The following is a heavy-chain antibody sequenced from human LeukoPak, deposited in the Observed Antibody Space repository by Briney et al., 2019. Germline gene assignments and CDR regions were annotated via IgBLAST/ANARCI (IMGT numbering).Heavy chain of an antibody. CDR3: ANRRTHYYFDY. Sequence: GGSLRLSCAASGFTFSSYAMHWVRQAPGKGLEWVSAISGSGGSTYYADSVKGRFTISRDNSKNTLYLQMNSLRAEDTAVYYCANRRTHYYFDYWGQGTLVTVSS. D-gene: IGHD3/OR15-3a*01. CDR1: GFTFSSYA. CDR2: ISGSGGST. V-gene: IGHV3-23*01. J-gene: IGHJ4*02.